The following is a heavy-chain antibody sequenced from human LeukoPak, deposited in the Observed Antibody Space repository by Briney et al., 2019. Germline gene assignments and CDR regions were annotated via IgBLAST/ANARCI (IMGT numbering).Heavy chain of an antibody. CDR1: GGSFSGYY. CDR3: AVDRRYFDY. Sequence: SETLSLTCAVYGGSFSGYYWSWIRQPPGKGLEWIGEINHSGSTNYNPSLKRRVTISVDTSKNQFSLKLSSVTAADTAVYYCAVDRRYFDYWGQGTLVTVSS. V-gene: IGHV4-34*01. J-gene: IGHJ4*02. D-gene: IGHD3-9*01. CDR2: INHSGST.